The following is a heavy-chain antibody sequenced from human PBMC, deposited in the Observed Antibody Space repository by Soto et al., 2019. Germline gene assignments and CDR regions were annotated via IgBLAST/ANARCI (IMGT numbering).Heavy chain of an antibody. D-gene: IGHD1-26*01. Sequence: EVQLLESGGGLVQPGGSLRLSCAASGFTFSSYAMSWVRQAPGKGLEWVSAISGSGGSTYYADSVKGRFTISRDNSQNTLDLEMTSLRAEDTAVYYWAKDEVGAIYYSYYGMDVWGQGTTVTVSS. V-gene: IGHV3-23*01. J-gene: IGHJ6*02. CDR1: GFTFSSYA. CDR3: AKDEVGAIYYSYYGMDV. CDR2: ISGSGGST.